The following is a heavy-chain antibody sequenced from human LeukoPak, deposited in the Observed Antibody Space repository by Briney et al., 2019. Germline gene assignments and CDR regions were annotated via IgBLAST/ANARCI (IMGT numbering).Heavy chain of an antibody. D-gene: IGHD2-2*01. V-gene: IGHV3-23*01. CDR1: GFTFSSYG. CDR2: ISGSGGST. Sequence: GGSLRLSCAASGFTFSSYGMSWVRQAPGKGLEWVSAISGSGGSTYYADSVKGRFTISRDNSKNTLYLQMNSLRAEDTAVYYCAKRRKAQYCSSTSCSPAIFDYWGQGTLVTVSS. CDR3: AKRRKAQYCSSTSCSPAIFDY. J-gene: IGHJ4*02.